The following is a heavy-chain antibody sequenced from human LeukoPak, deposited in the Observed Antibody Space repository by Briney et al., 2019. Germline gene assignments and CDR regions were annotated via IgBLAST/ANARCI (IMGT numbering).Heavy chain of an antibody. CDR3: AGLVGRYSSGLYYYYFDY. J-gene: IGHJ4*02. D-gene: IGHD3-22*01. CDR1: GDPINSLDL. CDR2: MYLSGTT. V-gene: IGHV4-4*02. Sequence: ASETLSLTCTVSGDPINSLDLWSWVRQPPGKGLEWIGEMYLSGTTHSNPSVKSRVTISIDKSKNQFFLNLSSVTAADTAVYYCAGLVGRYSSGLYYYYFDYWGQGTLVTVSS.